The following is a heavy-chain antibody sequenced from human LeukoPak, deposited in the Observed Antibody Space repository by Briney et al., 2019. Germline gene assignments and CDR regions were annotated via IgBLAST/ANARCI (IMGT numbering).Heavy chain of an antibody. CDR2: INPSGGST. J-gene: IGHJ4*02. CDR1: GYTFTSYY. V-gene: IGHV1-46*01. Sequence: ASVKVSCKASGYTFTSYYMHWVRQAPGQGLEWVGIINPSGGSTSCAQKFQGRVTMTRDTSTSTVYMELSSLRSEDTAVYYCAVEVGGNRFSFDYWGQGTLVTVSS. CDR3: AVEVGGNRFSFDY. D-gene: IGHD3-16*01.